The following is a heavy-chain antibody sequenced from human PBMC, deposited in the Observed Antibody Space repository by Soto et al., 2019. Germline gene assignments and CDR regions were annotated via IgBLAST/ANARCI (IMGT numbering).Heavy chain of an antibody. D-gene: IGHD3-16*02. V-gene: IGHV2-5*02. J-gene: IGHJ1*01. CDR1: GFSLSTSGVG. CDR3: AHIGGGDYDYIWGSYRSPEYFQH. Sequence: HITLKESGPTLVKPTQTLTLTCTFSGFSLSTSGVGLGWIRQPPGKALEWLALLYLDDDKRYSPAMTSRLTINKYTSKNQVVLTMINMDPVDTATYYCAHIGGGDYDYIWGSYRSPEYFQHWGQGTLVTVSS. CDR2: LYLDDDK.